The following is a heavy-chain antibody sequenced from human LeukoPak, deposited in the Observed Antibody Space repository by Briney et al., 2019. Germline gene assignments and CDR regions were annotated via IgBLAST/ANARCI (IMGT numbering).Heavy chain of an antibody. Sequence: SETLSLTCTVSGGSISSSSYYWGWIRQPPGKGLEWIGSIYYSGSTYYNPSLKSRVTISVDTSKNQFSLKLSSVTAADTAVYYCARVGNSFFYGSGSYYTVDYWGQGTLVTVSS. CDR1: GGSISSSSYY. CDR2: IYYSGST. J-gene: IGHJ4*02. V-gene: IGHV4-39*07. D-gene: IGHD3-10*01. CDR3: ARVGNSFFYGSGSYYTVDY.